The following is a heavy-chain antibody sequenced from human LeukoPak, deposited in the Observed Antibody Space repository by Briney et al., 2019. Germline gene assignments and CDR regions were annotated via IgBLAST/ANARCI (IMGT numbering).Heavy chain of an antibody. V-gene: IGHV1-69*06. CDR2: IIPISDTA. Sequence: GASVKVSCKASGGTFNNYAISWVRQAPGQGLEWMGGIIPISDTANDAQKFKGRVTITADKSTSTVYMELSSLRSEDTAVYYCARAYCGGDCYLGGEYYFDYWGQGTLVTVSS. CDR1: GGTFNNYA. CDR3: ARAYCGGDCYLGGEYYFDY. J-gene: IGHJ4*02. D-gene: IGHD2-21*01.